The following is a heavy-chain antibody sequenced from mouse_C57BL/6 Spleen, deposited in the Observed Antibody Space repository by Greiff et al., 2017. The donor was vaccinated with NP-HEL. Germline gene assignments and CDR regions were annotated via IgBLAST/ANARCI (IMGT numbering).Heavy chain of an antibody. Sequence: VQLQQPGAELVKPGASVKLSCKASGYTFTSYWMHWVKQRPGQGLEWIGMIHPNSGSTNYNEKFKSKATLTVDKSSSTAYMQRSSLTSEDSAVYYCARVPYGNFAMDYWGQGTSVTVSS. J-gene: IGHJ4*01. D-gene: IGHD2-1*01. CDR3: ARVPYGNFAMDY. V-gene: IGHV1-64*01. CDR1: GYTFTSYW. CDR2: IHPNSGST.